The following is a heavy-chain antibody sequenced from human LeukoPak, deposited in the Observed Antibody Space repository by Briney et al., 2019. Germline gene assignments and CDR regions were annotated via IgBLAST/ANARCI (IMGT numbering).Heavy chain of an antibody. Sequence: ASVKVSGKASGYTFTGYYMHWVRQAPGQGLEWMGWINPNSGGTNYAQKFQGRVTMTRDTSISTAYMELSRLRSDDTAVYYCARDTNYYGSGSYEDYWGQGTLVTVSS. CDR3: ARDTNYYGSGSYEDY. CDR2: INPNSGGT. CDR1: GYTFTGYY. J-gene: IGHJ4*02. D-gene: IGHD3-10*01. V-gene: IGHV1-2*02.